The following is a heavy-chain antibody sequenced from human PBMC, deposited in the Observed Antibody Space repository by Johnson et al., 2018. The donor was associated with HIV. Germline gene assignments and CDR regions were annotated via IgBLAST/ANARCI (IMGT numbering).Heavy chain of an antibody. V-gene: IGHV3-13*01. J-gene: IGHJ3*02. CDR1: GFTFSSYD. D-gene: IGHD1-26*01. CDR3: ARASGVGANDAFDI. CDR2: IGYAGDT. Sequence: EVQLVESGGGLVQPGGSLRLSCAASGFTFSSYDMHWVRQATGKGLEWVSAIGYAGDTYYPGSVKGRFTISRENAKNSLYLQMNSLRAGDTAVYYCARASGVGANDAFDIWGQGTVVTVSS.